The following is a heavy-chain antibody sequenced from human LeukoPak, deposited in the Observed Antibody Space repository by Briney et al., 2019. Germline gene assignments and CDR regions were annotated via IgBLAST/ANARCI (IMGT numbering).Heavy chain of an antibody. CDR1: GGSISSGSYY. D-gene: IGHD2-15*01. CDR2: IYTSGST. J-gene: IGHJ4*02. V-gene: IGHV4-61*02. CDR3: AVRGQYCSGGSCKYYFDY. Sequence: SQTLSLTCTVSGGSISSGSYYWSWIRQPAGKGLEWIGRIYTSGSTNYNPSLKSRVTISVDTSKNQFSLKLSSVTAADTAVYYCAVRGQYCSGGSCKYYFDYWGQGTLVTVSS.